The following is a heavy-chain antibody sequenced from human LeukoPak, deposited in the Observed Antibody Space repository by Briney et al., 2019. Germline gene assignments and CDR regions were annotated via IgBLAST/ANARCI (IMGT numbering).Heavy chain of an antibody. J-gene: IGHJ4*02. CDR1: GGSISGYF. CDR3: ARSRVSGAITPLYY. CDR2: ISYYGNT. D-gene: IGHD3-16*01. Sequence: PSETLSLTCTVSGGSISGYFWSWLRQPPGKGLEWIGYISYYGNTDYNPSLKSRVTMSLDTSKNQLSLRLSSVTAADTAVYYCARSRVSGAITPLYYWGQGTLVTVSS. V-gene: IGHV4-59*01.